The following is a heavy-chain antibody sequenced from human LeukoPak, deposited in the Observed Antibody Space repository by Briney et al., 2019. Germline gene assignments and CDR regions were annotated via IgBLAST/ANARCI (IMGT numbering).Heavy chain of an antibody. J-gene: IGHJ4*02. V-gene: IGHV2-70*04. CDR2: IDWDDDK. CDR3: ARIAPSYYYDSSAPLDY. D-gene: IGHD3-22*01. CDR1: GFSLNTTGMR. Sequence: ESGPALVKPTQTLTLTCTFSGFSLNTTGMRMGWIRQPPGRALEWLARIDWDDDKFYSTSLKPRLTISKDSSRNQVVLTMTNMDPVDTATYYCARIAPSYYYDSSAPLDYWGQGTLVTVSS.